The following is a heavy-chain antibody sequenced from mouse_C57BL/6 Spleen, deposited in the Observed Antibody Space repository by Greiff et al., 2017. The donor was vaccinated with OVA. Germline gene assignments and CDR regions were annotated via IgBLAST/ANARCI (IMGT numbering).Heavy chain of an antibody. D-gene: IGHD2-4*01. Sequence: EVKLVESGGGLVKPGGSLKLSCAASGFTFSSYAMSWVRQTPEKRLEWVATISAGGSYIYYPDNVKGRFTIARDKAKNNLYLQMSHLNSEDTAMYYCARGGLRREGYYFDYWGKGTTLTVSS. V-gene: IGHV5-4*03. CDR1: GFTFSSYA. CDR3: ARGGLRREGYYFDY. J-gene: IGHJ2*01. CDR2: ISAGGSYI.